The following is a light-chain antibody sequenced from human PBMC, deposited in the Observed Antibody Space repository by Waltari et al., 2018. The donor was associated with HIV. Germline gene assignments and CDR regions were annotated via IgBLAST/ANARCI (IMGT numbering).Light chain of an antibody. CDR3: CSYTGSNPFLL. CDR1: SSNVWSYNL. CDR2: EVS. V-gene: IGLV2-23*02. J-gene: IGLJ2*01. Sequence: QSALTQPASVSGSPGQSITISCTGTSSNVWSYNLFSWYQQHPGRAPKVMIYEVSKRPSGVSNRFSGSKSGNTASLTISGLQAEDEADYYCCSYTGSNPFLLFGGGTKLTVL.